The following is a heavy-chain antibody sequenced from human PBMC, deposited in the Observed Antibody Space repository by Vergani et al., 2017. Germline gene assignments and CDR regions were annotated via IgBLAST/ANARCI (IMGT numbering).Heavy chain of an antibody. V-gene: IGHV3-9*03. CDR1: GFTFDDYA. CDR2: ISWNSGSI. Sequence: EVQLVESGGGLVQPGRSLRLSCAASGFTFDDYAMHWVRQAPGKGLEWVSGISWNSGSIGYSDSVKGRFTISRDNAKNSLYLQMNSLRAEDMALYYCAKELDSGYDRGGPHAFDIWGQGTMVTVSS. CDR3: AKELDSGYDRGGPHAFDI. J-gene: IGHJ3*02. D-gene: IGHD5-12*01.